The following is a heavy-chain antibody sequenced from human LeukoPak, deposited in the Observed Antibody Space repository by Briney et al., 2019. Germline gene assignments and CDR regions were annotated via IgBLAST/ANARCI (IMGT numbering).Heavy chain of an antibody. CDR1: GFTFSSYW. CDR2: INTDGSST. V-gene: IGHV3-74*01. Sequence: GGSLRLSCAASGFTFSSYWMHWVRQAPGKGLVWVSRINTDGSSTSYADSVRGRFTISRGNAKNTLYLQMNSLRAEDTAVYYCAREGSGYYMDVWGKGTTVTVSS. CDR3: AREGSGYYMDV. J-gene: IGHJ6*03.